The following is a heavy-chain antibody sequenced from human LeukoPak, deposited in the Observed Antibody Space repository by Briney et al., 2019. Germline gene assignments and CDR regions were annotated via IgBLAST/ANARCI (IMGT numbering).Heavy chain of an antibody. V-gene: IGHV3-48*03. CDR1: GFSLSNYE. D-gene: IGHD1-26*01. Sequence: GGSLRLSCAASGFSLSNYEMMWVRPAPGKGVEWVSYISSRGSTVFYSDTVKGRFTISRDNAKNSLYLQMNSLGVEDTAVYYCARALERYSGNYRYDLGSQIRHYWGQGTLVTVSS. CDR2: ISSRGSTV. CDR3: ARALERYSGNYRYDLGSQIRHY. J-gene: IGHJ4*02.